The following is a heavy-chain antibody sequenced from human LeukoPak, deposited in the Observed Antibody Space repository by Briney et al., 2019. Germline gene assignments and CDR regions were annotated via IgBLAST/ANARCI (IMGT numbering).Heavy chain of an antibody. V-gene: IGHV3-7*01. CDR3: AKTPRVRGVINGMDV. D-gene: IGHD3-10*01. Sequence: PGGSLRLSCTASRFIFSNYWMTWVRQAPGKGLEWVAQINQDGSKEYYIDSVKARFSISRDNARNSLSLQMNSLRAEDTAVYYCAKTPRVRGVINGMDVWGQGTTVTVSS. CDR1: RFIFSNYW. CDR2: INQDGSKE. J-gene: IGHJ6*02.